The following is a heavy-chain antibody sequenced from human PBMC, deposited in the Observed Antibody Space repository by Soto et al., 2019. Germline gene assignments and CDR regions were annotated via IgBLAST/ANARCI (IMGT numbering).Heavy chain of an antibody. D-gene: IGHD2-2*01. V-gene: IGHV4-61*01. CDR1: GGFVNSDTHS. CDR3: ARFVRSCSATTCSTRADV. Sequence: SETLSLTCTVSGGFVNSDTHSWSWIRQTPGKRLEWIGFIYSGGSTKNPSLRSRVTMSVDTSKNQFSLKLRSVIAADTAVYHCARFVRSCSATTCSTRADVWGQGITVTVSS. J-gene: IGHJ6*02. CDR2: IYSGGST.